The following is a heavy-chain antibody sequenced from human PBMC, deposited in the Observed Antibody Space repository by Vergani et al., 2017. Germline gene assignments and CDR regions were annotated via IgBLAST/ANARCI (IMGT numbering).Heavy chain of an antibody. CDR3: ARTGDYYGSGSYYFGLFYP. CDR2: IYYSGST. V-gene: IGHV4-39*01. J-gene: IGHJ5*02. D-gene: IGHD3-10*01. Sequence: QLQLQESGPGLVKPSETLSLTCTVSGGSISSSSYYWGWIRQPPGKGLEWIWSIYYSGSTYYNPSLKSRVTISVDTSKNQFSLKISSVTAADTAVDYCARTGDYYGSGSYYFGLFYPWDQGTLVTVSA. CDR1: GGSISSSSYY.